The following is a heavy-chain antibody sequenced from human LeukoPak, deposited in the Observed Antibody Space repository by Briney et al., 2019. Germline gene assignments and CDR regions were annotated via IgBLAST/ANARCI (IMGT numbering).Heavy chain of an antibody. J-gene: IGHJ4*02. Sequence: SETLSLTCTISGGSISDYYWSCIRQPAGKGLECNGYIYYSGNTNYNPSLQSRVTISLDTSMNQFSLTLYFVAAADTAVYYCARLRMLRGVTEYYFDYWGQGALVTVSS. V-gene: IGHV4-59*01. D-gene: IGHD3-10*01. CDR2: IYYSGNT. CDR1: GGSISDYY. CDR3: ARLRMLRGVTEYYFDY.